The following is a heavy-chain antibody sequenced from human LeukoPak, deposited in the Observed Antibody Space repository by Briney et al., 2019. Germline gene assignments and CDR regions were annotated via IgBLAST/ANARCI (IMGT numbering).Heavy chain of an antibody. J-gene: IGHJ5*02. CDR1: GGSISSYY. Sequence: SETLSLTCTVSGGSISSYYWSWIRQPPGRGLEWIGYIYYSGSTNYNPSLKSRVTISVDTSKNQFSLKLSSVTAADTAVYYCARGYSGGWYLWFDPWGQGTLVTVSS. CDR3: ARGYSGGWYLWFDP. CDR2: IYYSGST. D-gene: IGHD6-19*01. V-gene: IGHV4-59*01.